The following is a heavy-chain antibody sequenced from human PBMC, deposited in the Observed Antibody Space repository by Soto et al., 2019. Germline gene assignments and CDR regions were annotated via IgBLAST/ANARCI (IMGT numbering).Heavy chain of an antibody. D-gene: IGHD4-17*01. J-gene: IGHJ6*02. CDR3: ARDRVSGLRKRNNYYYGMDI. Sequence: QVQLVESGGGVVQPGRSLRLSCAASGFTFRSYSIHWVRQAPGKGLEWLAVVSYDGNSKYYADSVQRRFTVSRDNSKNTLYMEMNGLRTEDTGMYYCARDRVSGLRKRNNYYYGMDIWGQGTTVTVAS. V-gene: IGHV3-30-3*01. CDR1: GFTFRSYS. CDR2: VSYDGNSK.